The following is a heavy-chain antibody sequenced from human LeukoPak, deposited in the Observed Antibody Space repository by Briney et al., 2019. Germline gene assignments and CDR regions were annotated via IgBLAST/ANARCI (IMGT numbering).Heavy chain of an antibody. CDR2: MNPNSGNT. CDR1: GYTFTSYD. D-gene: IGHD4-17*01. Sequence: ASVKVSCKASGYTFTSYDINWVRQATGQGLEWMGWMNPNSGNTGYAQKFQGRVTITRNTSISTAYMELSSLRPEDTAVYYCARKGRYGDYDFDYWGQGTLVTVSS. J-gene: IGHJ4*02. V-gene: IGHV1-8*03. CDR3: ARKGRYGDYDFDY.